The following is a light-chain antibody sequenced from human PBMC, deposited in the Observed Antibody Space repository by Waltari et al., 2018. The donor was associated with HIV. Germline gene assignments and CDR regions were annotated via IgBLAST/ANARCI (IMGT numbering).Light chain of an antibody. CDR1: HSVGIN. V-gene: IGKV3-15*01. CDR3: QQYSNRPPWT. CDR2: GAS. J-gene: IGKJ1*01. Sequence: EMVVRQSPAPVSVSLGARDTLSCRASHSVGINLAWYQQKPGQATRLLMYGASTRVTDIPGRFSGSGSGTDFTLTISSLQSEDSAVYYCQQYSNRPPWTFVQGTKVEI.